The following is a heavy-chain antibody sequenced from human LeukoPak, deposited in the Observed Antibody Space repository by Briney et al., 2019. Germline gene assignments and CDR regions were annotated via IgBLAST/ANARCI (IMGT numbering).Heavy chain of an antibody. J-gene: IGHJ4*02. D-gene: IGHD3-3*01. CDR3: ARDSLWFGAPWYFVY. Sequence: GGSVNLSRKASGYTFTDYYMHWVRQAPGQGLEWMGSINPNSGATNYAREFQGRVTMTRDTSITTAYMELSRLTSDDTAVFYCARDSLWFGAPWYFVYWRQQALMTVSS. CDR1: GYTFTDYY. V-gene: IGHV1-2*02. CDR2: INPNSGAT.